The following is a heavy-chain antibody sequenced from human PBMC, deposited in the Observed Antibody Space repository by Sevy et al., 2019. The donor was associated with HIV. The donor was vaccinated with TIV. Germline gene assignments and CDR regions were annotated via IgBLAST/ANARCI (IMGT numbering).Heavy chain of an antibody. CDR3: ARARHGGGFWSGYYVDLQDYYYGMDV. Sequence: GGSLRLSCAASGFTFSSYAMHWVRQAPGKGLEWVAVISYDGSNKYYADSVKGRFTISRDNSKNTLYLQMNSLRAEDTAVYYCARARHGGGFWSGYYVDLQDYYYGMDVWGQGITVTVSS. D-gene: IGHD3-3*01. CDR2: ISYDGSNK. J-gene: IGHJ6*02. V-gene: IGHV3-30-3*01. CDR1: GFTFSSYA.